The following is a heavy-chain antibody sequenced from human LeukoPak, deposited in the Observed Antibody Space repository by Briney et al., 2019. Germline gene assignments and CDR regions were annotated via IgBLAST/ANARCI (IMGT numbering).Heavy chain of an antibody. J-gene: IGHJ3*02. Sequence: PGGSLRLSCAASGFTFSSYSMNCVRQAPGKGLEWVSSISSSSSYIYYADSVKGRFTISRDNAKNSLYLQMNSLRAEDTAVYYCARVSISDAFDIWGQGTMVTVSS. CDR3: ARVSISDAFDI. V-gene: IGHV3-21*01. CDR1: GFTFSSYS. CDR2: ISSSSSYI. D-gene: IGHD5-24*01.